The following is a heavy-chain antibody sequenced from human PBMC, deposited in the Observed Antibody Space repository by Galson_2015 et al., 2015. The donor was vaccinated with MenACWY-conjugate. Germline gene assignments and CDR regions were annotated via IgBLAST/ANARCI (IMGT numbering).Heavy chain of an antibody. J-gene: IGHJ4*02. CDR2: ISSSSSYI. D-gene: IGHD3-16*02. Sequence: SLRLSCAASGFTFSSYSMNWVRQAPRKGLEWVSSISSSSSYIYYADSVKGRFTISRDNAKNSLYLQMNSLRAEDTAVYYCARDAPWGSYPMGDYWGQGTLVTVSS. CDR1: GFTFSSYS. CDR3: ARDAPWGSYPMGDY. V-gene: IGHV3-21*01.